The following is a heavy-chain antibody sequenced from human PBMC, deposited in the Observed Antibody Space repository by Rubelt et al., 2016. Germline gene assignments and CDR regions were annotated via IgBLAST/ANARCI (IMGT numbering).Heavy chain of an antibody. CDR2: IIPVYGVT. J-gene: IGHJ4*02. Sequence: VQLVQSGAEVKKPGSSVKVSCKASGGTFSSYAFTWVRQAPGPGLEWMGGIIPVYGVTNYAQNFQGRVTITADESTATSYMQLNNLRSEDTAIYYCAGTTDDYWGQGSLVTVSS. CDR1: GGTFSSYA. D-gene: IGHD1-1*01. CDR3: AGTTDDY. V-gene: IGHV1-69*01.